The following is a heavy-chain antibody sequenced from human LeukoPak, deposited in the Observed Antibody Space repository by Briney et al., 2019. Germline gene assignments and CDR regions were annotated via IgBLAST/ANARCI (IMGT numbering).Heavy chain of an antibody. D-gene: IGHD3-9*01. J-gene: IGHJ5*02. CDR3: ARSPYGDYDILTGYYVGWFDP. CDR2: IYYSGST. CDR1: GGSIGSSSYY. Sequence: SETLSLTCTVSGGSIGSSSYYWGWIRQPPGKGLEWIGSIYYSGSTYYNPSLKSRVTISVDTSKNQFSLKLSSVTAADTAVYYCARSPYGDYDILTGYYVGWFDPWGQGTLVTVSS. V-gene: IGHV4-39*07.